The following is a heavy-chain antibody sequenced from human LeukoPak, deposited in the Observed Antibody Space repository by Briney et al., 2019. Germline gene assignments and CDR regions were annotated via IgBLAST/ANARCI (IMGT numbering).Heavy chain of an antibody. V-gene: IGHV4-34*01. D-gene: IGHD6-13*01. CDR3: AVSAAGLFDP. J-gene: IGHJ5*02. CDR1: GGSFSGYN. CDR2: TNHTGST. Sequence: PSETLSLTCAVYGGSFSGYNWSWIRQPPGKGLEWIGETNHTGSTNYNPSLKSRVTISVETSKNQFSLELSSVTAADTAVYYCAVSAAGLFDPWGQGTLVTVSS.